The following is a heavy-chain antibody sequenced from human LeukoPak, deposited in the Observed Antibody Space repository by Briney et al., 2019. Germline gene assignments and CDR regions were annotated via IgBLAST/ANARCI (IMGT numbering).Heavy chain of an antibody. CDR2: ISSSSSTI. CDR1: GFTFSSYS. Sequence: GGSLRLSCAASGFTFSSYSMNWVRQAPGKGPEWVSYISSSSSTIYYADSVKGRFTISRDNAKNSLYLQMNSLRAEDTAVYYCAREPLLYSSSWYTYYYYGMDVWGQGTTVTVSS. J-gene: IGHJ6*02. D-gene: IGHD6-13*01. V-gene: IGHV3-48*01. CDR3: AREPLLYSSSWYTYYYYGMDV.